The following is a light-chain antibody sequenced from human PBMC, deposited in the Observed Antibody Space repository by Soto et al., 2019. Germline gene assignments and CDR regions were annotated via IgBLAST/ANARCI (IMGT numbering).Light chain of an antibody. J-gene: IGKJ3*01. CDR3: QQRINWPPFT. Sequence: EIVLTQSPATLSLSPGERATLSCRASQSVSSYLAWYQQKPGQAPRLLIYDASNRATGIPARFSGSGSGTDFTLTISSLEPEDCAVYYCQQRINWPPFTFGPGTKVDIK. CDR1: QSVSSY. V-gene: IGKV3-11*01. CDR2: DAS.